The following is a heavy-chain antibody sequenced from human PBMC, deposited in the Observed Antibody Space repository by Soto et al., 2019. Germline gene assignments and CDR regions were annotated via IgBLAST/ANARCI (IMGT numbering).Heavy chain of an antibody. Sequence: PGGSLRLSCTASGFSFSSNWMSWVRQAPGKGPEWVANINQDGSEKYCADSVKGRFTISRDNAKNSLYLQMDSLRVEDTALYYCFNVAFGYWGRGTLVTAPQ. CDR1: GFSFSSNW. V-gene: IGHV3-7*01. CDR2: INQDGSEK. J-gene: IGHJ4*02. CDR3: FNVAFGY.